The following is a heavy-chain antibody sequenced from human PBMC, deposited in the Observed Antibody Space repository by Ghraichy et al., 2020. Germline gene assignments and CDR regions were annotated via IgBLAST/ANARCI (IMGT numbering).Heavy chain of an antibody. J-gene: IGHJ3*02. CDR3: ARVVAGKDAFDI. V-gene: IGHV3-74*01. Sequence: GGSLRLSCVVSGFTFSNYWMHWVHQAPGKGLVWVSRINSDGSSTNYADSVKGRFTIFRDNAKRTLYLQMNSLRAEDTAVYYCARVVAGKDAFDIWGQGTMVTVSS. D-gene: IGHD6-19*01. CDR1: GFTFSNYW. CDR2: INSDGSST.